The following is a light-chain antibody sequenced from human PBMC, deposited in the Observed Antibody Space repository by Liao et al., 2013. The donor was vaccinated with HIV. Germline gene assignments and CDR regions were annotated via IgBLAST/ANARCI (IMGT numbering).Light chain of an antibody. CDR1: NIGSKS. Sequence: SYVLAQPPSVSVAPGKTARITCGGNNIGSKSVHWYQQKPGQAPVLVIYSDSDRPSGIPERFSGSNSGNTATLIISRVEAGDEADYYCQVWDSSSDPRVFGGGTKLTVL. CDR2: SDS. V-gene: IGLV3-21*04. CDR3: QVWDSSSDPRV. J-gene: IGLJ3*02.